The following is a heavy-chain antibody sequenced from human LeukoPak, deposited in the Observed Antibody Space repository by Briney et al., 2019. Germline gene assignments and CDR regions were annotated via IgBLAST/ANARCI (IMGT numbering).Heavy chain of an antibody. Sequence: GGSLRLACVASGFTFSRHDMNWVRQAPGKGLEWVAVISYDGSNKYYADSVKGRFTISRDNSKNTLYLQMNSLITEDTAVYYCAKGVSSSWSNDAFDIWGQGTMVTVSS. CDR2: ISYDGSNK. CDR3: AKGVSSSWSNDAFDI. V-gene: IGHV3-30*18. J-gene: IGHJ3*02. D-gene: IGHD6-13*01. CDR1: GFTFSRHD.